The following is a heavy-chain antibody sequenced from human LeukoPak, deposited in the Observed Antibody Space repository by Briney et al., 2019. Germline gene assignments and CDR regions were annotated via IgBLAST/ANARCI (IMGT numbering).Heavy chain of an antibody. CDR2: ISGSGGST. CDR1: GFTFSSYA. V-gene: IGHV3-23*01. J-gene: IGHJ3*02. CDR3: ARGVHYDSPVVAFDI. D-gene: IGHD3-22*01. Sequence: GGSLRLSCAASGFTFSSYAMSWVRQAPGKGLEWVSAISGSGGSTYYADSVKGRFTISRDNLKNTLYLQMNSLRAEDTAMYYCARGVHYDSPVVAFDIWGQGTMVTVSS.